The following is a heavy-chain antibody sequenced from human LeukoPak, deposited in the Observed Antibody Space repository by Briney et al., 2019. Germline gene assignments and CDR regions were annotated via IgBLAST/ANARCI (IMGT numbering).Heavy chain of an antibody. D-gene: IGHD3-10*01. V-gene: IGHV3-23*01. CDR2: VSGSGGST. J-gene: IGHJ4*02. CDR1: GFTFSSYA. Sequence: GGSLRLSCAASGFTFSSYAMSWVRQAPGKGLEWVSAVSGSGGSTYYADSVKGRFTISRDNAKNSLYLQMNSLGAEDTALYYCAKDTDGSGSYYPGLDYWGQGTLVTVSS. CDR3: AKDTDGSGSYYPGLDY.